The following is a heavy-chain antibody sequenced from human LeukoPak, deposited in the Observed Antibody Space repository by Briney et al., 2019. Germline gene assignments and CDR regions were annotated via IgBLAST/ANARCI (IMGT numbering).Heavy chain of an antibody. Sequence: KPGGSLRLSCAASKLTINDYTMNWVRQTPGKGLEWVSSISGSSRYKHYADSVRGRFTISRDNAKNSLYLQMNSLTAEDTAVYYCAKRGDQYYFDSWGQGALVTVSS. CDR3: AKRGDQYYFDS. CDR1: KLTINDYT. D-gene: IGHD2-2*01. CDR2: ISGSSRYK. J-gene: IGHJ4*02. V-gene: IGHV3-21*01.